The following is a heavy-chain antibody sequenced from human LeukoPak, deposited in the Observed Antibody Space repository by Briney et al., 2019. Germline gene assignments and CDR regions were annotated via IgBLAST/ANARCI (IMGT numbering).Heavy chain of an antibody. D-gene: IGHD4-23*01. CDR3: ARDMSTRVTPIPYAFDV. CDR2: IIPIFGTA. Sequence: ASVKVSCKASGGTFSSYAIGWVRQAPGQGLEWVGGIIPIFGTANYAQKFQGRVTITADESTSTAYMELSSLRSEDTAVYYCARDMSTRVTPIPYAFDVWGQGTMVTVSS. J-gene: IGHJ3*01. CDR1: GGTFSSYA. V-gene: IGHV1-69*13.